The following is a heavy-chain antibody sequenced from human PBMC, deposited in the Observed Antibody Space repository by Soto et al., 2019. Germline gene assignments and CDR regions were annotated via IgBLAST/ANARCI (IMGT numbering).Heavy chain of an antibody. V-gene: IGHV4-39*01. Sequence: PSETLSLTCTVSGGSVSSNSYSWGWIRQSPGKGLEWIATIYASENTYYNPSLLSRVTISVDTSKNEFSLRLSSVTAADTAVYYCARLGNGRRYSSGSDAFDIWGQGTMVTVSS. CDR3: ARLGNGRRYSSGSDAFDI. J-gene: IGHJ3*02. CDR2: IYASENT. CDR1: GGSVSSNSYS. D-gene: IGHD6-19*01.